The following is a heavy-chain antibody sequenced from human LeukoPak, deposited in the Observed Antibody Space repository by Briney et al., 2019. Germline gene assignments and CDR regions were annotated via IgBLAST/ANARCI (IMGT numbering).Heavy chain of an antibody. D-gene: IGHD3-22*01. Sequence: GGSLRLSCAASGFTFSIYSMNWVRQAPGKGLEWVSVIYSGGSTYYADSVKGRFTISRDNSKNTLYLQMNSLRAEDTAIYYCSRQGGYYDTSGSVDYWGPGTLVTVSS. V-gene: IGHV3-66*04. CDR1: GFTFSIYS. CDR2: IYSGGST. CDR3: SRQGGYYDTSGSVDY. J-gene: IGHJ4*02.